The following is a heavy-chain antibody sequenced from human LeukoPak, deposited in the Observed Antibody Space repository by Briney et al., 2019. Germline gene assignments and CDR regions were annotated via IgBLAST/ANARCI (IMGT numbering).Heavy chain of an antibody. CDR1: GYSFTSYW. V-gene: IGHV5-51*01. CDR3: ARRQGCSSTSCPPDS. D-gene: IGHD2-2*01. J-gene: IGHJ4*02. Sequence: PGESLKISCKGSGYSFTSYWIGWVRQMPGKGLEWMGIIYPGDSDTRYSPSLQGQVTMSADKSINTAYLQWSSLKASDTAMYYCARRQGCSSTSCPPDSWGQGTLVTVSS. CDR2: IYPGDSDT.